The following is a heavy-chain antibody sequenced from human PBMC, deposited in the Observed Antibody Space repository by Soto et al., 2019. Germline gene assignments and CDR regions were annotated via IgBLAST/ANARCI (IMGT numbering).Heavy chain of an antibody. D-gene: IGHD3-10*01. CDR3: AKDHYGSAIYGMDV. Sequence: EVPLVESGGGLVQPGRSLRLSCAASGFSFEDYAMHWVRQAPGKGLEGVSGIACNSDIIGYADSVKGRFTSSRANGKNSLYLQMNSLRPEDTALYYCAKDHYGSAIYGMDVWGQGTTVTVSS. CDR2: IACNSDII. V-gene: IGHV3-9*01. J-gene: IGHJ6*02. CDR1: GFSFEDYA.